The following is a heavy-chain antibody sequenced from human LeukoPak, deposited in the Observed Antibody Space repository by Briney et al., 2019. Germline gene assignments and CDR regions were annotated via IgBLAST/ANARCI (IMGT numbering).Heavy chain of an antibody. V-gene: IGHV4-31*03. CDR3: ARDSSWSDYYFDY. J-gene: IGHJ4*02. D-gene: IGHD6-13*01. CDR2: IYYSGST. CDR1: GGSISSGGYY. Sequence: KSSQTLSLTCTVSGGSISSGGYYWSWIRQHPGKGLEWIGYIYYSGSTYYSPSLKSRVTISVDTSKNQFSLKLSSVTAADTAVYYCARDSSWSDYYFDYWGQGTLVTVSS.